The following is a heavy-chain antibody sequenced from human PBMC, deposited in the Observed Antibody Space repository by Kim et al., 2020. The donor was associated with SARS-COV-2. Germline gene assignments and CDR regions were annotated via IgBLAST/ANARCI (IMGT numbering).Heavy chain of an antibody. CDR3: ARVGGASFFDY. D-gene: IGHD3-16*01. J-gene: IGHJ4*02. Sequence: SETLSLTCTVSGGSISSSSYYWGWIRQPPGKGLEWIGSIYYSGSTYYNPSLKSRVTISVDTSKNQFSLKLSSVTAADTAVYYCARVGGASFFDYWGQGTLVTVSS. V-gene: IGHV4-39*07. CDR2: IYYSGST. CDR1: GGSISSSSYY.